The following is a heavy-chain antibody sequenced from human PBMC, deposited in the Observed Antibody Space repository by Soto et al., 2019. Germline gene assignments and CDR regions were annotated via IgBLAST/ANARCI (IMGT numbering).Heavy chain of an antibody. CDR1: GFTFSGSA. V-gene: IGHV3-73*01. CDR2: IRSKANSYAT. J-gene: IGHJ4*02. CDR3: TVFISATAENLVAY. Sequence: GGSLRLSCAASGFTFSGSAMHWVRQASGEGLEWVGRIRSKANSYATAYAASVTGRFTISRDDSKNTAYLQMNSLKTEDTAVYYCTVFISATAENLVAYWGQGTLVTVSS. D-gene: IGHD6-13*01.